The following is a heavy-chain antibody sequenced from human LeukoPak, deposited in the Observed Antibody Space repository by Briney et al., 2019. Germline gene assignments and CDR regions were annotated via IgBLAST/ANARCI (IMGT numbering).Heavy chain of an antibody. CDR3: ARGGLPARSWFDP. V-gene: IGHV1-46*01. CDR2: INPSSGRT. Sequence: ASVNVSCKASGYTFTSYYMNWVRQAPGQGLEWMGIINPSSGRTTYAQKLQGRVTMTRDTSTSTVYMELTSLRSEDTAVFYCARGGLPARSWFDPWGQGTLVTVSS. D-gene: IGHD3/OR15-3a*01. J-gene: IGHJ5*02. CDR1: GYTFTSYY.